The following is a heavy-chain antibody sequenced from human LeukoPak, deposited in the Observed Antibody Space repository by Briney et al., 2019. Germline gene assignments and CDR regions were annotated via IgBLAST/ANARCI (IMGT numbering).Heavy chain of an antibody. V-gene: IGHV4-59*02. J-gene: IGHJ3*02. D-gene: IGHD3-22*01. Sequence: SETLSLTCTVSGGSVSSDYWSWIRQPPGKGLEWIGYIYYSGSTNYNPSLKSRVTISVDTSKNQFSLKLSSVTAADTAVYYCARDQYYYDSSGYSGAFDIWGQGTMVTVSS. CDR1: GGSVSSDY. CDR3: ARDQYYYDSSGYSGAFDI. CDR2: IYYSGST.